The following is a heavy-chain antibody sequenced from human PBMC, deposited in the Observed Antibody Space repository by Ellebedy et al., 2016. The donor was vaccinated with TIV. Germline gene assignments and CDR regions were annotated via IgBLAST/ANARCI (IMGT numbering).Heavy chain of an antibody. CDR1: GGSISSSSYY. Sequence: MPSETLSLTCTVSGGSISSSSYYWGWIRQPPGKGLEWIGSIYYSGSTYYNPSLNSRVTISVDTSKNQFSLKLTSVNAADTAVYYCARPPRGNWFFDVWGRGTPVIVSS. J-gene: IGHJ2*01. CDR2: IYYSGST. CDR3: ARPPRGNWFFDV. V-gene: IGHV4-39*01. D-gene: IGHD3-16*01.